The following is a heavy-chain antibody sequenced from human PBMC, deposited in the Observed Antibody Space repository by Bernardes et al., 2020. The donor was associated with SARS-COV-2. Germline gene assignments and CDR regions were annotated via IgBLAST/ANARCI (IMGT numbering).Heavy chain of an antibody. D-gene: IGHD6-19*01. CDR2: IDYSVST. Sequence: SETLSLTCIVSDGSISSYLWTWIRQSPGKGLEWIGYIDYSVSTNYNPSLKSRLTISLDTSRTQFSLQLTSVTAADTALYYCGQRSSGLPYPFEYCGQGTLVTVSS. V-gene: IGHV4-59*01. CDR3: GQRSSGLPYPFEY. J-gene: IGHJ4*02. CDR1: DGSISSYL.